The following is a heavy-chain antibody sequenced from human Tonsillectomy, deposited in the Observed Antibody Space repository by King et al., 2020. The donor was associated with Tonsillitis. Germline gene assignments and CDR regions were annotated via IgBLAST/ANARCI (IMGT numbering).Heavy chain of an antibody. CDR1: GFTFSGSA. Sequence: VQLVESGGGLVQPGGSLKLSCAASGFTFSGSAMHWVRQASGKGLEWVGRIRSKANSYATAYAASVKGRFTISRDDSKNTAYLQMNSLKTEDTAVYYCLIILTRSIDYWGQGTLVTVSS. CDR2: IRSKANSYAT. J-gene: IGHJ4*02. V-gene: IGHV3-73*02. D-gene: IGHD3-16*02. CDR3: LIILTRSIDY.